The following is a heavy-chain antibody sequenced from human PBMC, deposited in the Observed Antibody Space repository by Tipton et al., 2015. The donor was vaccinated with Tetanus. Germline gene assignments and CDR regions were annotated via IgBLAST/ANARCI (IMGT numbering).Heavy chain of an antibody. J-gene: IGHJ1*01. CDR1: GFTFDDYT. V-gene: IGHV3-43*01. CDR2: ISWDGGST. CDR3: AKADFGNDALERGYFQH. D-gene: IGHD4-17*01. Sequence: SLRLSCAASGFTFDDYTMHWVRQAPGKGLEWVSLISWDGGSTYYADSVKGRFTISRDNSKNSLYLQVNSLRTEDTALYYCAKADFGNDALERGYFQHWGQGTLVTVSS.